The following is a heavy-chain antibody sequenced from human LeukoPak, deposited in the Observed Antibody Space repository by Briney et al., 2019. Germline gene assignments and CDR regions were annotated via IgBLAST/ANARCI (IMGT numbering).Heavy chain of an antibody. D-gene: IGHD3-9*01. CDR1: GGSFSGYY. V-gene: IGHV4-34*01. Sequence: PSETLSLTCAVYGGSFSGYYWSWIRQPPGKGLEWIGEINHSGSTNYNPSLKSRVTISVDTSKNQFSLKLSSVTAADTAVYYCARGHDYDILTGYYQVLDYFDYWGQGTLVTVSS. CDR3: ARGHDYDILTGYYQVLDYFDY. J-gene: IGHJ4*02. CDR2: INHSGST.